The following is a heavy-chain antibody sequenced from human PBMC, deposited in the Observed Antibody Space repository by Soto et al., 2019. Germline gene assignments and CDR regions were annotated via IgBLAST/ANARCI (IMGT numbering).Heavy chain of an antibody. D-gene: IGHD2-21*01. Sequence: QVQLQESGPELVKPSQTLSHTCTVSGGSIRSGGYYWRWIRQHPGKGLEWIGYIYYSGSTNYNPSLKSRVTISVDTSKNQFSLKLSSVTAADTAVYYCARGVIHWGQGTLVTVSS. J-gene: IGHJ4*02. CDR2: IYYSGST. V-gene: IGHV4-31*03. CDR3: ARGVIH. CDR1: GGSIRSGGYY.